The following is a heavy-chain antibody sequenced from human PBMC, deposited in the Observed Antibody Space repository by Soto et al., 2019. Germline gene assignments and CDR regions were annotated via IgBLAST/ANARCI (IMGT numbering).Heavy chain of an antibody. V-gene: IGHV3-49*03. J-gene: IGHJ6*02. CDR3: TTANRGGRQYRDYSMDV. CDR2: IRSKAYGGTT. D-gene: IGHD7-27*01. Sequence: PGGSLRLSCTASGFTFGDYAMSWFRQAPGKGLEWVGFIRSKAYGGTTEYAASVKGRFTISRDDSKSIAYLQMNSLKTEDTAVYYCTTANRGGRQYRDYSMDVRSQGTTVTVS. CDR1: GFTFGDYA.